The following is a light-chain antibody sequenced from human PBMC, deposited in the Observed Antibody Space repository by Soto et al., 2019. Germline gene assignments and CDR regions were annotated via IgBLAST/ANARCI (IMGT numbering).Light chain of an antibody. J-gene: IGKJ5*01. V-gene: IGKV3-20*01. CDR2: GAS. CDR1: QSVSSNY. CDR3: QQYGTSSIT. Sequence: EIVLTQSPGTLSLPPGRRTTLLCRASQSVSSNYLAWYQQKPGQAPRLLIYGASSRATGIPDRFSGSGSGTDFTLTISRLEPEDSAVYYCQQYGTSSITFGQGTRLEIK.